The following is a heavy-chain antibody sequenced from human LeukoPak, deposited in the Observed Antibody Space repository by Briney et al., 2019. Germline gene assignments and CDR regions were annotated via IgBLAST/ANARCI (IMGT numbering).Heavy chain of an antibody. CDR2: IKQDGSEK. V-gene: IGHV3-7*04. D-gene: IGHD1-26*01. CDR3: ARDEPNLYSGSLG. J-gene: IGHJ4*02. Sequence: GGSLRLSCAASGFTFSSYWMSWVRQAPAKGLEWVANIKQDGSEKYYVDSVKGRFTISRDNAKNSLYLQMNSLRAEDTAVYYCARDEPNLYSGSLGWGQGTLVTVSS. CDR1: GFTFSSYW.